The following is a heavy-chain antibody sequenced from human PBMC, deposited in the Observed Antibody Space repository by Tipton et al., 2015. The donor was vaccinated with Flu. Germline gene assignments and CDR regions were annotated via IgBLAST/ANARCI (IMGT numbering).Heavy chain of an antibody. V-gene: IGHV3-74*01. CDR2: IKSDGTTT. Sequence: SLRLSCAASGFSFSSHWMIWVRQAPGEGLVWVSRIKSDGTTTTYADSVKGRFTISRDNAKNTLYLQMNSLRAEDTAIYYCAKVIPELVAGLDSWGQGTLVTISS. CDR3: AKVIPELVAGLDS. CDR1: GFSFSSHW. J-gene: IGHJ4*02. D-gene: IGHD6-19*01.